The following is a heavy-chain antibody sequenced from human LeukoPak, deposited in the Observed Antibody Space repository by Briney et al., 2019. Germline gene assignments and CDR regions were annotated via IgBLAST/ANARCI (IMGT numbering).Heavy chain of an antibody. CDR2: IIPIFGTA. CDR1: GGTFSSYA. V-gene: IGHV1-69*13. D-gene: IGHD4-17*01. CDR3: ARVPNRGDKFDP. Sequence: SVKVSCTASGGTFSSYAISWVRQAPGQGLEWMGGIIPIFGTANYAQKFQGRVTITADESTSTAYMELSSLRSEDSAVYYCARVPNRGDKFDPWGQGTLVTVSS. J-gene: IGHJ5*02.